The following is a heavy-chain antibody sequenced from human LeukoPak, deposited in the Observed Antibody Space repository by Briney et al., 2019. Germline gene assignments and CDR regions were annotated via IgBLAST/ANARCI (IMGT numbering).Heavy chain of an antibody. V-gene: IGHV4-59*01. J-gene: IGHJ5*02. D-gene: IGHD5-12*01. CDR2: IYYSGST. CDR1: GGSISSYY. Sequence: SETLSLTCTVSGGSISSYYWSWIRQPPGKGLEWIGYIYYSGSTNYNPSLKSRVTISVDTSKNQFSLKLNSVTAADTAVYYCARGDIVATINWFDPWGQGTLVTVSS. CDR3: ARGDIVATINWFDP.